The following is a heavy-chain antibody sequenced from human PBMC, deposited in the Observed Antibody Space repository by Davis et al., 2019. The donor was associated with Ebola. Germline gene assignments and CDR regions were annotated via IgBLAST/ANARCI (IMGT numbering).Heavy chain of an antibody. CDR1: GGSISSHY. J-gene: IGHJ4*02. D-gene: IGHD3-16*01. CDR2: INYSGRT. Sequence: MPSETLSLTCTVSGGSISSHYWSWVRQSLGKGLEWIADINYSGRTNYNPSLARRVTISIATSKNQFSLNLSSVTAADTAVYYCARVGGDGSSHLEGLDSWGQGTLVTVSS. V-gene: IGHV4-59*11. CDR3: ARVGGDGSSHLEGLDS.